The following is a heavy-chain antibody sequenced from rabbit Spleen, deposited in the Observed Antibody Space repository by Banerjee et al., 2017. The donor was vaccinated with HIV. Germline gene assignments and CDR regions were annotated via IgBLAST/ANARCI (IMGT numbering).Heavy chain of an antibody. CDR2: IYTGSSGGT. D-gene: IGHD1-1*01. J-gene: IGHJ6*01. CDR1: GFSFNSGYD. Sequence: QEQLLESGGGLVKPEGSLKLSCTASGFSFNSGYDMCWVRQAPGKGLEWIACIYTGSSGGTYSASWAKGRFTISKTSSTTVTLQMTSLTAADTATYFCARDTSSSFSSYGMDLWGPGTLVTVS. V-gene: IGHV1S45*01. CDR3: ARDTSSSFSSYGMDL.